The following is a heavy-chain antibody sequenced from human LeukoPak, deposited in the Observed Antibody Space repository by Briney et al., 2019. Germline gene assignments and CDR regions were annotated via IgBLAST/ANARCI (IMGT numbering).Heavy chain of an antibody. CDR2: VSDSGGTT. CDR1: GFTFSNSA. D-gene: IGHD4-17*01. CDR3: AKENDYGDYDLGY. V-gene: IGHV3-23*01. Sequence: GGSLRLSCAASGFTFSNSAINWVRQAPGKGLEWVSFVSDSGGTTYYADSVKGRFTISRDNSKNTLYLQMNSLRAEDTAVYYCAKENDYGDYDLGYWGQGTLVTVSS. J-gene: IGHJ4*02.